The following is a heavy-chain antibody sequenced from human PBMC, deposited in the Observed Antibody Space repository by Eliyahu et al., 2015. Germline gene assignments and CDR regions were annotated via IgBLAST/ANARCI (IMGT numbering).Heavy chain of an antibody. Sequence: EVQLVESGGGLVQPGGSLXLSCXXXGFTFSXXWXSWVRQAPGKGLEWVSSISSSSSYIYYADSVKGRFTISRDNAKNSLYLQMNSLRAEDTAVYYCARYYGDYVDYWGQGTLVTVSS. CDR2: ISSSSSYI. CDR1: GFTFSXXW. J-gene: IGHJ4*02. V-gene: IGHV3-21*01. D-gene: IGHD4-17*01. CDR3: ARYYGDYVDY.